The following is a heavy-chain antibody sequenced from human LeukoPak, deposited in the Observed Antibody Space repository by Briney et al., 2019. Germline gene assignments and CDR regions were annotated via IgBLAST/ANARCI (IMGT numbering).Heavy chain of an antibody. Sequence: PSETLSLTCTVSGGSISSSSDYWGWIRQAPGKGLEWIGSIYYHENTYYNSSLKSRVTISVDTSKNQFSLKLNSVTAADTAVYYCARDTADTATRDAFDIRGQGTMVTVSS. J-gene: IGHJ3*02. V-gene: IGHV4-39*02. CDR1: GGSISSSSDY. D-gene: IGHD5-18*01. CDR2: IYYHENT. CDR3: ARDTADTATRDAFDI.